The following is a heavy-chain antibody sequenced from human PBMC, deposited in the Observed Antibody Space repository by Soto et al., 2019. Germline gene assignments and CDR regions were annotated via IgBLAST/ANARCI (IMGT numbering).Heavy chain of an antibody. V-gene: IGHV1-3*01. CDR1: GYTFTSYG. Sequence: GASVKVPCKASGYTFTSYGIHWVRQAPGQRLEWMGWINAANGDTIYSPKFQGRVTITRDTSASTAYMELSSLRSEDTALYYCVRRHVSATGIDWFDPWGQGTLVNVSS. CDR3: VRRHVSATGIDWFDP. D-gene: IGHD6-13*01. CDR2: INAANGDT. J-gene: IGHJ5*02.